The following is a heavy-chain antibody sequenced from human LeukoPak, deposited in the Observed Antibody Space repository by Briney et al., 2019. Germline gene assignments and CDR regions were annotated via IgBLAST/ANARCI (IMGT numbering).Heavy chain of an antibody. CDR3: ARDRGGTDDFWSGYYTGYFDY. D-gene: IGHD3-3*01. V-gene: IGHV3-48*01. CDR1: GFTFSNYN. J-gene: IGHJ4*02. Sequence: GGSLRLSCAASGFTFSNYNMNWVRQAPGKGLEWVSYISSSSRTIYYADSVKGRSTISRDNAKNSLYLQMNSLRAEDTAVFYCARDRGGTDDFWSGYYTGYFDYWGQGTLVTVSS. CDR2: ISSSSRTI.